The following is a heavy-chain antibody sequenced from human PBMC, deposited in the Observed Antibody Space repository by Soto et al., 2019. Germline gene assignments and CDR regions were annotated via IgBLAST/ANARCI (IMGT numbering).Heavy chain of an antibody. CDR3: AGRVVVAAHDAFDI. V-gene: IGHV4-59*01. D-gene: IGHD2-15*01. CDR2: IYYSGST. CDR1: GGSISSYY. Sequence: SETLSLTCTVSGGSISSYYWSWIRQPPGKGLEWIGYIYYSGSTNYNPSLKSRVTISVDTSKNQFSLKLSSVTAADTAVYYCAGRVVVAAHDAFDIWGQGTMVTVSS. J-gene: IGHJ3*02.